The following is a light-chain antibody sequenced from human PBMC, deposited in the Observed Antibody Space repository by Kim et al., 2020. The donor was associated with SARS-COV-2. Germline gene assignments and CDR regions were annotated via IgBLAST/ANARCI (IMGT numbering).Light chain of an antibody. Sequence: AIERAVRITDQADSLRSYYASWYQQTPGQAPVLVIYGKNNRPSGIPDRFSGSSSGNTASLTITGAQAEDEADYYCNSRDSSGNHLVFGTGTKVTVL. CDR1: SLRSYY. CDR3: NSRDSSGNHLV. J-gene: IGLJ1*01. V-gene: IGLV3-19*01. CDR2: GKN.